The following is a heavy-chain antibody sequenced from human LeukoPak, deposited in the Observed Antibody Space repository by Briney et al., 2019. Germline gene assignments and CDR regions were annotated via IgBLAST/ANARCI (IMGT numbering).Heavy chain of an antibody. CDR2: TYYKSKWFY. Sequence: SQTLSLTCAISGDSVSSNSAGWNWIRQSPSRGLEWLGRTYYKSKWFYDYAVSVKSRISINPDTSKNQFSLQLNSVTPEDTAVYYCASTNGTYSSTFDYWDQGTLVTVSS. D-gene: IGHD1-26*01. V-gene: IGHV6-1*01. J-gene: IGHJ4*02. CDR1: GDSVSSNSAG. CDR3: ASTNGTYSSTFDY.